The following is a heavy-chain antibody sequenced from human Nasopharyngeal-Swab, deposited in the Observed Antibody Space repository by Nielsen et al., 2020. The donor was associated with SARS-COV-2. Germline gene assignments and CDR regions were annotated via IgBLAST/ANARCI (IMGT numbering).Heavy chain of an antibody. CDR2: ISSSSTI. V-gene: IGHV3-69-1*01. D-gene: IGHD3-22*01. J-gene: IGHJ3*02. CDR3: ARALHIYYYDSSGYFGDAFDI. Sequence: VCQAPGKGLEWGSYISSSSTIYYADSVKGRFTISRDNAKNSLYLQMNSLRAEDTAVYYCARALHIYYYDSSGYFGDAFDIWGQGTMVTVSS.